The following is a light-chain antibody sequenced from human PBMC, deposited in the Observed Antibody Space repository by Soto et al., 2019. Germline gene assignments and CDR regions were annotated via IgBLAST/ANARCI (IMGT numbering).Light chain of an antibody. V-gene: IGLV1-51*01. CDR3: SSYTSSSTLYV. J-gene: IGLJ1*01. CDR1: SSNIGNNY. CDR2: DNN. Sequence: QSVLTQPPSVSAAPGQKVTISCSGSSSNIGNNYVSWYQQLPGTAPKLLIYDNNKRPSGIPDRFSGSKSGTSATLGITGLQTGDEADYYCSSYTSSSTLYVFGTWTKLTVL.